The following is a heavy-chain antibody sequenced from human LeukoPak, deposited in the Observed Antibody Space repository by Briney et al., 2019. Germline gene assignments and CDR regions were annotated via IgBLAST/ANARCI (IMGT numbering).Heavy chain of an antibody. D-gene: IGHD6-13*01. CDR3: ARGTICGSSCRAFDV. V-gene: IGHV4-34*01. CDR2: INHSGYT. CDR1: GESFSGYF. J-gene: IGHJ3*01. Sequence: PSETLSLTCAVYGESFSGYFWGWIRQPPGTGLEWIGEINHSGYTNYKPSLKSRATISRDTSKNQFSLTLNLVSAADAAVYYCARGTICGSSCRAFDVWGQGTMVTVSS.